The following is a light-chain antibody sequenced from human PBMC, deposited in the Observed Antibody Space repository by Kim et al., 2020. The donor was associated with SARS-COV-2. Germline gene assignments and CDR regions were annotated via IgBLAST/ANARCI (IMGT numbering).Light chain of an antibody. CDR3: QQSYTIIT. Sequence: DIQMTQSPSSLSASVGDRVTITCRASHYISYYLNWYQQKPGKAPNLLIYAASSLQSGVPSRFSGSGSGTDFTLTISSLQPEDFATYYCQQSYTIITFGQGTRLEIK. CDR1: HYISYY. V-gene: IGKV1-39*01. CDR2: AAS. J-gene: IGKJ5*01.